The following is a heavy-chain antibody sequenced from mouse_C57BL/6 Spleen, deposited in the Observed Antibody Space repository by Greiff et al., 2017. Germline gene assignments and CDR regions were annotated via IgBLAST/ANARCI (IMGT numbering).Heavy chain of an antibody. CDR1: GYTFTSYG. CDR3: ARGGSSYGYFDV. Sequence: VQGVESGPELVKPGASVKLSCKASGYTFTSYGISWVKQRTGQGLEWIGEIYPRSGNTYYNEKFKGKATLTADKSSSTAYMELRSLTSEDSAVYFCARGGSSYGYFDVWGTGTTVTVSS. D-gene: IGHD1-1*01. V-gene: IGHV1-81*01. J-gene: IGHJ1*03. CDR2: IYPRSGNT.